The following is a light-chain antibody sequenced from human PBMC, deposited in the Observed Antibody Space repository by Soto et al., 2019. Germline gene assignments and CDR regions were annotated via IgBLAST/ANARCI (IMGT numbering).Light chain of an antibody. CDR1: SSDIGGYNY. CDR3: CSYAGSYTLVI. J-gene: IGLJ2*01. V-gene: IGLV2-8*01. CDR2: EVS. Sequence: QSALTQPPSASGSPGQSVTLSCAGTSSDIGGYNYVSWYQQHPGKAPKLLIYEVSRRPSGVPDRFSGSKSGNTASLTVSGLQTEDEADYYCCSYAGSYTLVIFGGGTKLTVL.